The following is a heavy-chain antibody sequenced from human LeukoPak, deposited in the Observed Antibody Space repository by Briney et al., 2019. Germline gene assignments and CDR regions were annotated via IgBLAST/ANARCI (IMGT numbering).Heavy chain of an antibody. D-gene: IGHD3-9*01. CDR1: GFTFSSYS. CDR3: ARGRLGGHFNWMPSPPDY. J-gene: IGHJ4*02. V-gene: IGHV3-48*04. CDR2: ISYNSGTI. Sequence: RPGGSLRLSCAASGFTFSSYSMNWVRQAPGKGLEWLSYISYNSGTISYADSVKGRFTVSRDDAANSLYLQMTSLRVEDTAVYYCARGRLGGHFNWMPSPPDYRGQGTLVTVSS.